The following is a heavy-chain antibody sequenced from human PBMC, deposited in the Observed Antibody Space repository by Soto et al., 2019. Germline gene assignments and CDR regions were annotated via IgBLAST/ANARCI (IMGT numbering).Heavy chain of an antibody. D-gene: IGHD3-10*01. CDR1: GGSFDDFY. CDR2: ISYDGGT. J-gene: IGHJ6*02. CDR3: ARGQLVWYGDLTPYHRDMDV. Sequence: QVQLQQWGAGLLRPSETLSLTCAFYGGSFDDFYWSWVRQSPGKGLEWVGEISYDGGTNYSPSLASRVSISVDTSKNQFSLHLRSVTAADTGLYYCARGQLVWYGDLTPYHRDMDVWGQGTTVTVSS. V-gene: IGHV4-34*02.